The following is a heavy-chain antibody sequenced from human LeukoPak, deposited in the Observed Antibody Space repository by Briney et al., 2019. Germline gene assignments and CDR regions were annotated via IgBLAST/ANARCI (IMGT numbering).Heavy chain of an antibody. J-gene: IGHJ4*02. V-gene: IGHV1-24*01. CDR3: ATEVDIVATPRSLAY. Sequence: GSSVKVSCQVSGYTLNELSMHLVRQAPGKGVEGRGGFDPTDGDTIYAQNLQGRLTLTEDTSTDTAYMELGSLSSEATAVYSCATEVDIVATPRSLAYWGQGTLVTVSS. CDR2: FDPTDGDT. D-gene: IGHD5-12*01. CDR1: GYTLNELS.